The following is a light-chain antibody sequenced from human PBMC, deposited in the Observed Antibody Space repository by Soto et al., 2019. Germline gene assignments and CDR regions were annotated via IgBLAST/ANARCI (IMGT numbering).Light chain of an antibody. CDR2: KVS. V-gene: IGKV1-5*03. CDR3: QHYNLYSI. J-gene: IGKJ3*01. Sequence: DIQLTQSPSTLSASVGDRRNITCRASQSISRWLAWYQQRPGSPPKRLIYKVSTLQSGVPSRLSGSGYGTEFTLTITSLQPDDFATYYCQHYNLYSIFGPGTKVDIK. CDR1: QSISRW.